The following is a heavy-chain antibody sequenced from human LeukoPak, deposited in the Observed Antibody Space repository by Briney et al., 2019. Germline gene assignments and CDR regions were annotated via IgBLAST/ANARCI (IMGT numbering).Heavy chain of an antibody. Sequence: SETLSLTCTVSGASISSDYWSWIRQSAGKGLEWIGSIYHSGSTYYNPSLKSRVTISVDTSKNQFSLKLSSVTAADTAVYYCARAERYSGSYYRDFDYWGQGTLVTVSS. CDR1: GASISSDY. CDR2: IYHSGST. J-gene: IGHJ4*02. D-gene: IGHD1-26*01. CDR3: ARAERYSGSYYRDFDY. V-gene: IGHV4-38-2*02.